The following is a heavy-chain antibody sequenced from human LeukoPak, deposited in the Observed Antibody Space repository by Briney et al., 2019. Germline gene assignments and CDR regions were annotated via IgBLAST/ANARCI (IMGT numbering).Heavy chain of an antibody. J-gene: IGHJ4*02. CDR3: ARAGDCSSTSCPRGGVDY. CDR2: IYHSGST. V-gene: IGHV4-4*02. CDR1: GGSISSSNW. D-gene: IGHD2-2*01. Sequence: SGTLSLTCAVSGGSISSSNWWSWVRQPPGKGLEWIGEIYHSGSTNYNPSLKSRATISVDKSKNQFSLKLSSVTAADTAVYYCARAGDCSSTSCPRGGVDYWGQGTLVTVSS.